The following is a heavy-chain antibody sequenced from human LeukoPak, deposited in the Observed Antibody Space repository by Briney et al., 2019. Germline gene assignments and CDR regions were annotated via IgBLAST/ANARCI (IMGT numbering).Heavy chain of an antibody. V-gene: IGHV4-4*02. CDR3: ARESGGHYYDSSGYSFSFDY. CDR2: IYHSGST. J-gene: IGHJ4*02. D-gene: IGHD3-22*01. Sequence: SETLSLTCTVSGGSISSSNWWSWVRQPPGKGLEWIGEIYHSGSTNYNPSLKSRVTILVDKSKNQFSLKLSSVTAADTAVYYCARESGGHYYDSSGYSFSFDYWGQGTLVTVSS. CDR1: GGSISSSNW.